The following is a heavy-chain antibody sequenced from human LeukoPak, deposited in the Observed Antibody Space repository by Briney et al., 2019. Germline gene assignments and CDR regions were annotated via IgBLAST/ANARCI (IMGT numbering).Heavy chain of an antibody. D-gene: IGHD2-2*01. Sequence: PGGSLRLSCAASEFTFSNYAMLWVRQAPGKGLEWVAFIWYDGSNQYLADSVKGRFTIYRDNTKLYLKMNSLRAEDTAVYYCARGFCTNTNCFVDSPLDVWGQGTTVTVSS. CDR1: EFTFSNYA. J-gene: IGHJ6*02. V-gene: IGHV3-33*01. CDR2: IWYDGSNQ. CDR3: ARGFCTNTNCFVDSPLDV.